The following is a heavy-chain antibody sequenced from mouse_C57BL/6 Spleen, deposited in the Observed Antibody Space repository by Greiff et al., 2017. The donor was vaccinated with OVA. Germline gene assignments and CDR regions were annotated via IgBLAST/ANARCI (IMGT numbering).Heavy chain of an antibody. CDR1: GYTFTEYT. J-gene: IGHJ3*01. D-gene: IGHD2-3*01. V-gene: IGHV1-62-2*01. Sequence: VQLQESGAELVKPGASVKLSCKASGYTFTEYTIHWVKQRSGRGLEWIGWFYPGSGSIKYNEKFKDKATLTADKSSSTVYMELSRLTSEDSAVYFCARHEKYSYDGYLAWFAYWGQGTLVTVSA. CDR3: ARHEKYSYDGYLAWFAY. CDR2: FYPGSGSI.